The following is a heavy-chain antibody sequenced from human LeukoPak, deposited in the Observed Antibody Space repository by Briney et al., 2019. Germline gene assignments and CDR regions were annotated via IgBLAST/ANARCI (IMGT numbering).Heavy chain of an antibody. V-gene: IGHV1-58*01. CDR1: GFTFTSSA. J-gene: IGHJ5*02. Sequence: ASVKVSCKASGFTFTSSAVQWVRQARGQRLEWIGWIVVGSGNTNYAQKFQERVTITRDMSTSTAYMELSSLRSEDTAVYYCATTILYYDIENAALPPFDPWGQGTLVTVSS. CDR2: IVVGSGNT. D-gene: IGHD3-9*01. CDR3: ATTILYYDIENAALPPFDP.